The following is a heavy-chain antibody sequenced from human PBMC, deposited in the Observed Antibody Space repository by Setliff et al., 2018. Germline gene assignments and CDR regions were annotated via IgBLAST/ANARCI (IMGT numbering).Heavy chain of an antibody. CDR3: ARESRYYYDNLGTLDY. V-gene: IGHV4-30-4*08. D-gene: IGHD3-22*01. CDR1: GGSISSGGYY. Sequence: TLSLTCTVSGGSISSGGYYWSWIRQPPGQGLEWIGYIYSSGSTYYNPSLKSRVSISVDTSKNQFSLKLSSVTAADTAVYYCARESRYYYDNLGTLDYWGQGTLVTVS. J-gene: IGHJ4*02. CDR2: IYSSGST.